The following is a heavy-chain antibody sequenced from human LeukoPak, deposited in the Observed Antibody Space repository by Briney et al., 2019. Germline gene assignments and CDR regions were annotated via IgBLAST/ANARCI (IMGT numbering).Heavy chain of an antibody. V-gene: IGHV3-21*01. CDR3: ALIIGNNGLFDY. D-gene: IGHD2-8*01. CDR1: GFTFSSYS. J-gene: IGHJ4*02. CDR2: ISSSSSYI. Sequence: KAGGSLRLSCAASGFTFSSYSMNWVRQDPGKGLEWVSSISSSSSYIYYADSVKGRFTISGDNAKNSLYLQINSLRAEDTAVYYCALIIGNNGLFDYWGQGTLVTVSS.